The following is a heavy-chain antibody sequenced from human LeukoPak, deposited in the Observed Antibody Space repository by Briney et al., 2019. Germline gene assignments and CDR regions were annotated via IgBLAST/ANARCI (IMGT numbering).Heavy chain of an antibody. J-gene: IGHJ6*04. CDR1: GGSLSSYY. V-gene: IGHV4-59*01. Sequence: PSETLSLTCTVSGGSLSSYYWSWIRQPPGKRLEWIGYIYYSGSAIYNPSLRSRVTISRDTSKNQFSLKLNSVTAADTAMYYCARDRGFSSAWGGDYYYGMDVWGKGTTVTVS. CDR3: ARDRGFSSAWGGDYYYGMDV. CDR2: IYYSGSA. D-gene: IGHD3-22*01.